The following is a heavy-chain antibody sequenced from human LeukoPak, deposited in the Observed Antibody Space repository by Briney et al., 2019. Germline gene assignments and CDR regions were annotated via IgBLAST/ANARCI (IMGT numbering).Heavy chain of an antibody. CDR1: GYSFTSYW. D-gene: IGHD2-8*01. CDR2: IYPDDSDT. Sequence: GESLKISCKGSGYSFTSYWIGWVRQMPGKVLEWMGIIYPDDSDTRYSPSFEGQVIISVDKSISTAYLQWSSLKASDTATYYCARHGHCTNGVCYSNYYYYMDVWGKGTTVTVSS. CDR3: ARHGHCTNGVCYSNYYYYMDV. J-gene: IGHJ6*03. V-gene: IGHV5-51*01.